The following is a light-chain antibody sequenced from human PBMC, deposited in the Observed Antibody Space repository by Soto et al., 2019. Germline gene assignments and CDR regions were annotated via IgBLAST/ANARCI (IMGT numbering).Light chain of an antibody. J-gene: IGKJ4*01. CDR3: QQRTNWPLT. CDR1: QSVSRN. CDR2: DAS. V-gene: IGKV3-11*01. Sequence: EIVLTQSPVTLSLSPGERATLSCRASQSVSRNLAWYQQKPGQAPRLLIYDASNRATGIPARFSGSGSGTDFTLTISSLEPEDFAVYYCQQRTNWPLTFGGGTMVEI.